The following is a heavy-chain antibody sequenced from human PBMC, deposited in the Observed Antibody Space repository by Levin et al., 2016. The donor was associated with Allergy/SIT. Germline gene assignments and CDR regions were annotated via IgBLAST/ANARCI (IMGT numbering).Heavy chain of an antibody. CDR2: ITTTSTYI. D-gene: IGHD2-8*01. J-gene: IGHJ4*02. CDR1: GFTFSSYA. V-gene: IGHV3-21*01. CDR3: ARLRPNARIDY. Sequence: GESLKISCAASGFTFSSYAMNWVRQAPGKGLEWVSSITTTSTYIYYADSVRGRFTVSRDNAKNSHYLQMSTLRVEDTAVYYCARLRPNARIDYWGQGTLVTVSS.